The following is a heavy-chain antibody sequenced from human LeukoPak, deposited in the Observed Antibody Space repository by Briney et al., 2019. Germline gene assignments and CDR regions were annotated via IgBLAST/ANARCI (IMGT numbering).Heavy chain of an antibody. CDR1: GFTCNSHV. V-gene: IGHV3-30-3*01. CDR2: ISYDGRNK. CDR3: ARVGNPDYSESRGYDYFDY. Sequence: GGSLRLSCSAYGFTCNSHVMDWVRQAPGKGLEWVAAISYDGRNKYYADSVQGRFTFSRDNSKNVLYLQMNSLRAEDTAVYYCARVGNPDYSESRGYDYFDYWGQGTLVTVSS. D-gene: IGHD3-22*01. J-gene: IGHJ4*02.